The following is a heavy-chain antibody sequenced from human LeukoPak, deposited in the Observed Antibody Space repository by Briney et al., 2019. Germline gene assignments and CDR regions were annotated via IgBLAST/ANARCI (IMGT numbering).Heavy chain of an antibody. Sequence: SETLSLTCTASGGSISSYYWSWIRQPPGKGLEWIGYIYYSGSTNYNPSLKSRVTISVDSSKNQFSLKLSSVTAADTAVYYCARHQVDYADYVNAFDIGGQGTMVTVSS. CDR2: IYYSGST. CDR3: ARHQVDYADYVNAFDI. J-gene: IGHJ3*02. V-gene: IGHV4-59*08. D-gene: IGHD4-17*01. CDR1: GGSISSYY.